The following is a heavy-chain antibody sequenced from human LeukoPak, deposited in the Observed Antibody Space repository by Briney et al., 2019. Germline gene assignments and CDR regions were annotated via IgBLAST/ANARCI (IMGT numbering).Heavy chain of an antibody. J-gene: IGHJ4*02. CDR1: GFIFNRYA. Sequence: PGGPLRLSCAASGFIFNRYAMHGLRQAPGKGLEGVAVISYDGSNKYYADSVKGRFTISRDNAKNTLYLQMNSQRAEDTAVYYCARVHSIGEWEPFDYWGQGTLVTVSS. V-gene: IGHV3-30*04. D-gene: IGHD1-26*01. CDR2: ISYDGSNK. CDR3: ARVHSIGEWEPFDY.